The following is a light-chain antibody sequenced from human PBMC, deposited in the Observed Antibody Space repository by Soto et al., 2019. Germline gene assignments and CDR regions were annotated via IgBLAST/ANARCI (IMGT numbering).Light chain of an antibody. J-gene: IGKJ1*01. Sequence: DLPMAPAPSPPSASGGDRGTVPFPASQSISSWLAWYQQKPGKAPKLLIYKASTLESGVPSNFSGSGSGTEFSLTISSLQPEDFATYYCQQYNAYPWTFGQGTKVDIK. V-gene: IGKV1-5*03. CDR1: QSISSW. CDR2: KAS. CDR3: QQYNAYPWT.